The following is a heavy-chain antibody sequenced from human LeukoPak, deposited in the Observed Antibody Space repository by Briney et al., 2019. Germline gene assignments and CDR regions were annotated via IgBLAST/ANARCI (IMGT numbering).Heavy chain of an antibody. CDR2: IYYNGST. Sequence: SETLSLTCTVSGASFSSSSCFWGWIRQAPGKGLEWIGNIYYNGSTYYRPSLKSRVTRSVDTSKNQFSLKLSSVTAADTAVYYCARALRAVNAFDIWGVGTMVTVSS. J-gene: IGHJ3*02. V-gene: IGHV4-39*07. CDR3: ARALRAVNAFDI. CDR1: GASFSSSSCF. D-gene: IGHD3-10*01.